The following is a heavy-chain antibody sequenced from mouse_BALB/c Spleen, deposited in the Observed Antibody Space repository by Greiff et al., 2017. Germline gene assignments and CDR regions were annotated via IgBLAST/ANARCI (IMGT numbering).Heavy chain of an antibody. D-gene: IGHD1-1*01. Sequence: EVQLQQSGAELVRSGASVKLSCTASGFNIKDYYMHWVKQRPEQGLEWIGWIDPENGDTEYAPKFQGKATMTADTSSNTAYLQLSSLTSEDTDVYYCNAGSSHYFDYWGQGTTLTVSS. CDR3: NAGSSHYFDY. J-gene: IGHJ2*01. CDR1: GFNIKDYY. CDR2: IDPENGDT. V-gene: IGHV14-4*02.